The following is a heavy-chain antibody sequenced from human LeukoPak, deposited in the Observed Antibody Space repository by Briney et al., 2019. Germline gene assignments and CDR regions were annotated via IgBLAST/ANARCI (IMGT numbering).Heavy chain of an antibody. J-gene: IGHJ6*03. CDR3: AKLERGYLLYYYMDV. CDR1: GFTFSSYA. V-gene: IGHV3-23*01. Sequence: GGSLRLSCAASGFTFSSYAMSWVRQAPGKGLEWVSAISGSGGSTYYADSVKGRFTISRDNSKNTLYLQMNSLRAEDTAVYYCAKLERGYLLYYYMDVWGKGTTVTVSS. CDR2: ISGSGGST. D-gene: IGHD3-3*01.